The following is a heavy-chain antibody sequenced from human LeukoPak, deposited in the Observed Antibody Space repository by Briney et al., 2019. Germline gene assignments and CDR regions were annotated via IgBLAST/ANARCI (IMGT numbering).Heavy chain of an antibody. V-gene: IGHV4-31*03. CDR1: GGSISSGGYY. J-gene: IGHJ6*03. Sequence: SETLSLTCTVSGGSISSGGYYWSWIRQHPGKGLEWIGYIYYSGSTYYNPSLKSRVTISVDTSKNQVSLKLSSVNAADTAVYYCSSSSWVGIDYYYYMDVWGKGTTVTVSS. D-gene: IGHD6-6*01. CDR2: IYYSGST. CDR3: SSSSWVGIDYYYYMDV.